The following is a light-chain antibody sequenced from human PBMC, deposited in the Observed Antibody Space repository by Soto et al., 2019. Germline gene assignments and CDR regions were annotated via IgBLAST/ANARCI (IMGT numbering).Light chain of an antibody. Sequence: EIVLTQSPGILSLSQGERASLSCGAGQSISSSFLAWYQQKPGQAPRLLIYGASSRATGIPDRFSGTGSETDFTLTISRLEPEDFAVYYCQQYDNSPITFGQGTRLE. J-gene: IGKJ5*01. CDR2: GAS. V-gene: IGKV3-20*01. CDR1: QSISSSF. CDR3: QQYDNSPIT.